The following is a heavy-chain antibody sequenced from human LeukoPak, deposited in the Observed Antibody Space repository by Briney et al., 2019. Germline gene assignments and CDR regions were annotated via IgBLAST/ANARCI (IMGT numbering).Heavy chain of an antibody. V-gene: IGHV1-8*03. Sequence: ASVKVSCKASGYTFTSYDINWVRQATGQGLEWMGWTNPNSGNTGYAQKFQGRVTITRNTSISTAYMELSSLRSEDTAVYYCARSTVTTLSPMGYWGQGTLVTVSS. CDR2: TNPNSGNT. CDR3: ARSTVTTLSPMGY. J-gene: IGHJ4*02. D-gene: IGHD4-17*01. CDR1: GYTFTSYD.